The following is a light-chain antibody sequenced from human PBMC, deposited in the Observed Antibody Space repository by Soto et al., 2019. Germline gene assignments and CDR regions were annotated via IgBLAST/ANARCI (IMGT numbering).Light chain of an antibody. CDR3: QQSYRMTT. CDR1: QSISRY. Sequence: DIQMTQSPSSLSASVGDRVTITCRASQSISRYLNWYQQKPGKAPKLLIYTASSLQSGVPSRFSGSGSGTDFTLTISSLQPEDFATYYCQQSYRMTTFGGGTKVEIK. J-gene: IGKJ4*01. V-gene: IGKV1-39*01. CDR2: TAS.